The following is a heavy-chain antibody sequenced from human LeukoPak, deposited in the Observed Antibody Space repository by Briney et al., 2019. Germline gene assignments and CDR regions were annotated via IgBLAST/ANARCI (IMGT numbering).Heavy chain of an antibody. J-gene: IGHJ3*02. CDR2: IYYSGSS. Sequence: SETLSLTCTVSVGSISSYYWIWIRQPPGKGLEWIGYIYYSGSSNYNPSLKSRVTISVDTSKNQFSLKLSSVTAADTAVYYCARSGYRYGADAFDIWGQGTMVTVSS. CDR3: ARSGYRYGADAFDI. CDR1: VGSISSYY. V-gene: IGHV4-59*01. D-gene: IGHD5-18*01.